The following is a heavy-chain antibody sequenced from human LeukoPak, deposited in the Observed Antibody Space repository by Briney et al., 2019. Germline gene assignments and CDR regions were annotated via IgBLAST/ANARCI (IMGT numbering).Heavy chain of an antibody. CDR3: ARTPCSGGSCPIDY. D-gene: IGHD2-15*01. V-gene: IGHV5-51*01. CDR2: IYPGDSDT. CDR1: GYSFTSYW. Sequence: GESLKISCKGSGYSFTSYWIGWVRQMPGKGLGWMGIIYPGDSDTRYSPSFQGQVTISADKSISTAYLQWSSLKASDTAMYCARTPCSGGSCPIDYWGQGTLVTVSS. J-gene: IGHJ4*02.